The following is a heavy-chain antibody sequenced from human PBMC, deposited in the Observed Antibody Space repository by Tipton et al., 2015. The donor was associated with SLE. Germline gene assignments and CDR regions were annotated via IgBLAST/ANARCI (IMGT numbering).Heavy chain of an antibody. D-gene: IGHD6-13*01. Sequence: QLVQSGAEVKKPGASVKVSCKASGYTFSNYGISWVRQVPGQGLEWMGRIIPILGIANYAQKFQGRVTMTRETSTSTVYMELSSLRSEDTAVYYCAKDSGSSWYSGWFDLWGQGTLVTVSS. CDR1: GYTFSNYG. J-gene: IGHJ5*02. V-gene: IGHV1-69*09. CDR2: IIPILGIA. CDR3: AKDSGSSWYSGWFDL.